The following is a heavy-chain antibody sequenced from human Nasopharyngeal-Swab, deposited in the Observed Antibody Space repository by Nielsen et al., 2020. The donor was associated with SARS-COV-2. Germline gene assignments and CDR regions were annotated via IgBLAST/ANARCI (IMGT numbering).Heavy chain of an antibody. CDR3: ARGHRSISMIVVVIATAHFYFDS. V-gene: IGHV4-34*01. CDR2: INHSGPT. Sequence: LRLSCAVYGGSFSGYYWSWIRQPPGKGLEWIGEINHSGPTSYNPSLKSRVTISSDTSKNQFSLKLSSVTAADTAVYYCARGHRSISMIVVVIATAHFYFDSWGRGTLVTVTS. J-gene: IGHJ4*02. D-gene: IGHD3-22*01. CDR1: GGSFSGYY.